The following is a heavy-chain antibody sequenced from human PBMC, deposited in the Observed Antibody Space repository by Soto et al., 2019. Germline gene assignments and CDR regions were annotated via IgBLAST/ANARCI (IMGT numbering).Heavy chain of an antibody. Sequence: GGSLRLSCVGSGFTFSNYGMHWVRQPPGKGLEWVALISGDGDKRYYADSVRGRLIISRDNSKDTLYLQMNSLGPDDTAVYFCAKARVRIVGANSFDYWGQGTPVTVSS. J-gene: IGHJ4*02. D-gene: IGHD1-26*01. V-gene: IGHV3-30*18. CDR1: GFTFSNYG. CDR3: AKARVRIVGANSFDY. CDR2: ISGDGDKR.